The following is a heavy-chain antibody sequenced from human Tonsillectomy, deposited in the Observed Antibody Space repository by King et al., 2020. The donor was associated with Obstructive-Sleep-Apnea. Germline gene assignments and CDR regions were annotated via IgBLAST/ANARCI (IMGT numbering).Heavy chain of an antibody. D-gene: IGHD6-13*01. CDR1: GFTFSSYG. CDR2: VRYDGSNK. CDR3: AKNEPYSSRWYSSLNYYYYGMDV. V-gene: IGHV3-30*02. Sequence: VQLVESGGGVVQPGRSLRLSGAASGFTFSSYGMHWVRQAPGKGLEWVAFVRYDGSNKYYADSVKGRFTISRDNSNNTLYLQMNSLRAEDTAVYYCAKNEPYSSRWYSSLNYYYYGMDVWGQGTTVTVSS. J-gene: IGHJ6*02.